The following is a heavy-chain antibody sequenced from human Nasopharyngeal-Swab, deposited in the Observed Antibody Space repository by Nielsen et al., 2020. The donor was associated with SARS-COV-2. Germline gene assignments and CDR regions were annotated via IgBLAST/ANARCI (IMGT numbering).Heavy chain of an antibody. D-gene: IGHD5-12*01. J-gene: IGHJ6*04. Sequence: GGSLRLSCAASGFTFSSYEMNWVRQAPGKGLEWVSYISSSGSTIYYADSVKGRFTISRDNAKNSLYLQMNSLRAEDTAVYYCAKMAVGYSGYVLLRAHNTGLDVWGKGTTVTVSS. CDR2: ISSSGSTI. CDR3: AKMAVGYSGYVLLRAHNTGLDV. V-gene: IGHV3-48*03. CDR1: GFTFSSYE.